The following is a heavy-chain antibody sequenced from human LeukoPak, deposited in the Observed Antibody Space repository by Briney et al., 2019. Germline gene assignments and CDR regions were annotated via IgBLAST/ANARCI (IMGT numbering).Heavy chain of an antibody. J-gene: IGHJ4*02. CDR3: ARGSWGEIAGRKSFEF. Sequence: GASVKVSCKAAEYTFTSYDINWVRQATGQGLEWMGWMNPNSGNTGYAQKFQGRVTMTRVTSISTAYMELNNLTSEDTAVYYCARGSWGEIAGRKSFEFWGQGSLVTVSS. CDR2: MNPNSGNT. CDR1: EYTFTSYD. D-gene: IGHD6-6*01. V-gene: IGHV1-8*01.